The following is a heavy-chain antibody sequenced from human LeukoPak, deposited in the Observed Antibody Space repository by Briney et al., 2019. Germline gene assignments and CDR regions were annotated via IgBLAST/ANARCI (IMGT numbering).Heavy chain of an antibody. CDR3: ARGTTQIAAAGTSEYYFDY. Sequence: GGSLRLSCAASGLTFSSYAMHWVRQAPGKGLEWVAVISYDGSNKYYADSVKGRFTISRDNSKNTLYLQMNSLRAEDTAVYYCARGTTQIAAAGTSEYYFDYWGQGTLVTVSS. J-gene: IGHJ4*02. CDR1: GLTFSSYA. D-gene: IGHD6-13*01. CDR2: ISYDGSNK. V-gene: IGHV3-30*04.